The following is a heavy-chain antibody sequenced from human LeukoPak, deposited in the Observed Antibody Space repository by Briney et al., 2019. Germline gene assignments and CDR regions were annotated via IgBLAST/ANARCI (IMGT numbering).Heavy chain of an antibody. Sequence: QTGGSLRLSCAASGFTFSNEAMSWVRQAPAKGLEWVSSISVSSGSTYYADSVKGRFTISRDDSKNTLYLQMNSLRAEDTAVYYCAKGGGSWYGDWGQGTLVTVSS. CDR2: ISVSSGST. D-gene: IGHD6-13*01. V-gene: IGHV3-23*01. J-gene: IGHJ4*02. CDR1: GFTFSNEA. CDR3: AKGGGSWYGD.